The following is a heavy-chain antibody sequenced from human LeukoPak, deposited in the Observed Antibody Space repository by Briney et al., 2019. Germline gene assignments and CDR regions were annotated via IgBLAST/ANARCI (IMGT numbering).Heavy chain of an antibody. J-gene: IGHJ4*02. Sequence: PSETLSLTCTVSGGSISSYYWSWIRQPPGKGLEWIGYIYYSGSTYYNPSLKSRVTISVDTSKNQFSLKLSSVTAADTAVYYCARDKVGHFDYWGQGTLVTVSS. D-gene: IGHD2-2*01. CDR2: IYYSGST. V-gene: IGHV4-30-4*01. CDR1: GGSISSYY. CDR3: ARDKVGHFDY.